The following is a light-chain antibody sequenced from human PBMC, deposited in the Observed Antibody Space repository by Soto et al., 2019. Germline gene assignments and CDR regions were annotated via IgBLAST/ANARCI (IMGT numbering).Light chain of an antibody. CDR3: QQYSSSRT. CDR1: QSVSSSN. J-gene: IGKJ1*01. CDR2: GAS. Sequence: EIVLTQSPGTLSLSPGERATLSCRASQSVSSSNLAWYQQKPGQPPRLLIYGASSRATGIPDRFSGSGSGTDFTLTISRLEPEDFAVYYCQQYSSSRTSGQGTKVDIK. V-gene: IGKV3-20*01.